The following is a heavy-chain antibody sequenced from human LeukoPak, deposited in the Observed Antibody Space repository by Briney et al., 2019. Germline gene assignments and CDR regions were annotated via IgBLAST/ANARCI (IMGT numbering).Heavy chain of an antibody. V-gene: IGHV1-69*13. CDR2: IIPIFGTA. Sequence: SVKVSCKASGGTFSSYAVSWVRQAPGQGLEWMGGIIPIFGTANYAQKFQGRVTITADESTSTACMELSSLRSEDTAVYYCAADFWSGPESTFDYWGQGTLVTVSS. J-gene: IGHJ4*02. CDR1: GGTFSSYA. D-gene: IGHD3-3*01. CDR3: AADFWSGPESTFDY.